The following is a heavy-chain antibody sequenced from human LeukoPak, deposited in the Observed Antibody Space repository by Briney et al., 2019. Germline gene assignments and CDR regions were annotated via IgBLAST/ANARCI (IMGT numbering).Heavy chain of an antibody. CDR2: INPSGGST. V-gene: IGHV1-46*01. J-gene: IGHJ4*02. CDR1: GYTFTSYY. CDR3: ARARPTRDPSKYYFDY. Sequence: ASVKVSCKASGYTFTSYYMHWVRQAPGQGLEWMGIINPSGGSTSYAQKFQGRVTMTRDMSTSTVYMELSSLRSEDTAVYYCARARPTRDPSKYYFDYWGQGTLVTVSS.